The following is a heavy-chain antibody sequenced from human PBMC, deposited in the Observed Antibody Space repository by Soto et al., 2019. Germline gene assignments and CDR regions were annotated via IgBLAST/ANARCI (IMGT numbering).Heavy chain of an antibody. Sequence: GGSLRLSCAASGFTFSSYSMNWVRQAPGKGLEWVSSISSSSSNKYYADSVKGRFTTSRDNAKNSQYLQMNSLRAEETAVYYCARGAIRTLTDTVNWFDPWGQGTLVTVSS. CDR1: GFTFSSYS. D-gene: IGHD3-9*01. V-gene: IGHV3-21*01. CDR2: ISSSSSNK. CDR3: ARGAIRTLTDTVNWFDP. J-gene: IGHJ5*02.